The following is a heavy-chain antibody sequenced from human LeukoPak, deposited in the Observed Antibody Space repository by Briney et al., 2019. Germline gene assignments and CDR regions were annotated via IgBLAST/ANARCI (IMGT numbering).Heavy chain of an antibody. D-gene: IGHD3-9*01. V-gene: IGHV4-39*07. CDR2: IYYSGST. CDR1: GGSISSSSYY. CDR3: AKTYYDILTGYGGPYYMDV. J-gene: IGHJ6*03. Sequence: SETLSLTCTVSGGSISSSSYYWGWIRQPPGKGLEWIGIIYYSGSTYYNPSLKSRVTISVDTSKNQFSLKLSSVTAANTAVYYCAKTYYDILTGYGGPYYMDVWGKGTTVTVSS.